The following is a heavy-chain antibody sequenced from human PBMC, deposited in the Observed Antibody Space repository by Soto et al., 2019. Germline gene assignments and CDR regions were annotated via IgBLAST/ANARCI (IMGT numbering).Heavy chain of an antibody. J-gene: IGHJ6*02. CDR3: ARGRAAPRPYYYGMDV. CDR1: GGSISSGGYY. Sequence: SETLSLTCTVSGGSISSGGYYWSWIRQHPGKGLEWIGYIYYSGSTYYNPSLKSRVTISVDTSKNQFSLKLSSVTAADTAVYYCARGRAAPRPYYYGMDVWGQGTTVTVSS. D-gene: IGHD6-13*01. CDR2: IYYSGST. V-gene: IGHV4-31*03.